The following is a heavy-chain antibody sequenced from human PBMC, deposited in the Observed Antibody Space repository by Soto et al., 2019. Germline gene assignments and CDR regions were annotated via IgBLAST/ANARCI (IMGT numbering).Heavy chain of an antibody. CDR1: GYTFSMSG. V-gene: IGHV1-18*01. CDR3: AREGPRPYNYYGMDV. J-gene: IGHJ6*02. D-gene: IGHD2-2*02. CDR2: ISGYNGKT. Sequence: QVQLVQSGAEVKKPGASVKVSCKSSGYTFSMSGISWVRQAPGQGLEWMGWISGYNGKTNYEQKFQDRVTMPTDTSTNMAYMELRSLRSDDTAVSYCAREGPRPYNYYGMDVWGQGTTVTVSS.